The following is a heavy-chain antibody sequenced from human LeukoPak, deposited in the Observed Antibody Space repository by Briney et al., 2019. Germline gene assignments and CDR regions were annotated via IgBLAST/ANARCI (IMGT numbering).Heavy chain of an antibody. CDR3: AKEMYDY. CDR2: ISYDGSNK. Sequence: GGSLRLSCAASGFTFSSYGMHWVRQAPGKGLEWVAVISYDGSNKYYADSVKGRFTISRDNSKNTLYLQMNSLRAEDTAVSYCAKEMYDYWGQGTLVTVSS. CDR1: GFTFSSYG. V-gene: IGHV3-30*18. J-gene: IGHJ4*02.